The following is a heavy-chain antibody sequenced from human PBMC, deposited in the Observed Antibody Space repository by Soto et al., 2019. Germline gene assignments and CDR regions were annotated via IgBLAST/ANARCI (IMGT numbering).Heavy chain of an antibody. CDR2: TYYRSRWYN. CDR1: GDSISSNSAA. V-gene: IGHV6-1*01. J-gene: IGHJ6*03. Sequence: PLQTHTGTASITGDSISSNSAAWNRIRLSPSRGLEWLARTYYRSRWYNDYAVSVRSRITVNPDTSKNQFSLQLTSVTPEDTAVYYCAGTTSHQWYYMDVWGKGTTVTVSS. D-gene: IGHD1-7*01. CDR3: AGTTSHQWYYMDV.